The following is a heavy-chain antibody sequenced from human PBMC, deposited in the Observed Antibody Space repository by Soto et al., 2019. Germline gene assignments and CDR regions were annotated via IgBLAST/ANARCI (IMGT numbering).Heavy chain of an antibody. CDR1: GGSISSGGYS. CDR2: IHHSGST. Sequence: SETLSLTCAVSGGSISSGGYSWSWIRQPPGKGLEWIGYIHHSGSTYYNPSLKSRVTISVDRSKNQFSLKLSSVTAADTAVYYCARACGVVAATPPHLLAPWGQRALVTVSS. CDR3: ARACGVVAATPPHLLAP. D-gene: IGHD2-15*01. J-gene: IGHJ5*02. V-gene: IGHV4-30-2*01.